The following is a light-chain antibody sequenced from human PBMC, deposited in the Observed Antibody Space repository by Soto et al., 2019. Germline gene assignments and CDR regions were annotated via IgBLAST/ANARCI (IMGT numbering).Light chain of an antibody. CDR3: QQRSNWPIT. CDR2: GAS. J-gene: IGKJ5*01. V-gene: IGKV3-15*01. CDR1: QSVSTN. Sequence: EIVMTQSPATLSVSPGERASLSCRASQSVSTNLAWYQQKPAQAPRLLIYGASTRATGIPGRFSGGGSGTEFTLTISSLQSADFALYYCQQRSNWPITFGQGTRLEIK.